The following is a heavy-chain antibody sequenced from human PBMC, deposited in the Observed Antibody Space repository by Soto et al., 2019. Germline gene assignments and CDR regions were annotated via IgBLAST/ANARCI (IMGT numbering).Heavy chain of an antibody. V-gene: IGHV3-48*01. CDR3: ARDEGSSSWLDF. J-gene: IGHJ4*02. Sequence: GGSLRLSCAASGFTFSIYSMNWVRQAPGKGLEWVLYISSISSTIHYADSVKGRFTISIDNAKNSLYLQMNSLRAEDTAVYYCARDEGSSSWLDFWGQGTLVTVSS. CDR1: GFTFSIYS. CDR2: ISSISSTI. D-gene: IGHD6-13*01.